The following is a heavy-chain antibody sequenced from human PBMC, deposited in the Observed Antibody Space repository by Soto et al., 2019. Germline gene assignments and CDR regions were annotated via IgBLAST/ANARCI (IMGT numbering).Heavy chain of an antibody. CDR2: ISAYSGST. CDR1: GYTFTTYG. V-gene: IGHV1-18*01. J-gene: IGHJ4*02. D-gene: IGHD6-13*01. Sequence: QVQLVQSGAEVKKPGASVKVSCKASGYTFTTYGISWVRQAPGQGLEWMGWISAYSGSTKLAQKLQGRVTMTTDTSTTTAYMELRSPTSDDTAVYYCARDFTKSSSWPYYFDYWGQGTLVTVSS. CDR3: ARDFTKSSSWPYYFDY.